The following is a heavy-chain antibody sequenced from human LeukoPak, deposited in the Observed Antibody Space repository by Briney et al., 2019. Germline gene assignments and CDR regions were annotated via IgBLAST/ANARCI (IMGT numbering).Heavy chain of an antibody. CDR2: IKSKTDGGTT. CDR1: GLTFSIYW. Sequence: PGGSLRLSCAASGLTFSIYWMTWVRQAPGKGLEWVGRIKSKTDGGTTDYAAPVKGRLTISRDDSKNTLYLQVNSLKTEDTAVYYCTGQVQMATILWGQGTLVTVSS. J-gene: IGHJ4*02. CDR3: TGQVQMATIL. D-gene: IGHD5-24*01. V-gene: IGHV3-15*05.